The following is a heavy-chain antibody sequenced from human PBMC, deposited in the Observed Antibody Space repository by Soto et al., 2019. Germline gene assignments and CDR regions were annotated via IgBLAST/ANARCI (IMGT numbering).Heavy chain of an antibody. CDR2: IRGTGLNT. CDR1: GFVFKNFA. CDR3: EKRASPAKIENWFDP. J-gene: IGHJ5*02. Sequence: GGSLRLSCVGSGFVFKNFAINWVRQPPGKGLEWVSVIRGTGLNTYYAASVKGRFNISRDNSKNTVYLQMDSLKVEDTAVYYCEKRASPAKIENWFDPWGQGTKVTVSS. V-gene: IGHV3-23*01.